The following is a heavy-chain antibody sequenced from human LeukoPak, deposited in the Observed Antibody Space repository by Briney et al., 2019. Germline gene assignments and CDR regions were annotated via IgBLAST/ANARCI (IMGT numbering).Heavy chain of an antibody. CDR3: ARANYGSGAAYYYYYMDV. J-gene: IGHJ6*03. CDR1: GGSFTNYY. V-gene: IGHV4-59*08. D-gene: IGHD3-10*01. CDR2: IYYSGST. Sequence: SETLSLTCTVSGGSFTNYYWSWIRQYPGKGLEWIGYIYYSGSTNYNPSLKSRVTISVDTSKNQFSLKLSSVTAADTAVYYCARANYGSGAAYYYYYMDVWGKGTTVTVSS.